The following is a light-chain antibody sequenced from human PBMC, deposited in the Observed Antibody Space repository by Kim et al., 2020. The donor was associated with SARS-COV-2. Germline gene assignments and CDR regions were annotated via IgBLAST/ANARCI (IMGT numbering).Light chain of an antibody. CDR2: DAS. Sequence: EIVMTQSPATLSVSPGEIATLSCRASQSVGIELAWYQQKPGQAPRLLIYDASTRETGIPGRFSGSGSGTEFTLTIGSLQSEDFALYYCQQYHRWPGITFGQGTRLEIK. CDR3: QQYHRWPGIT. CDR1: QSVGIE. V-gene: IGKV3-15*01. J-gene: IGKJ5*01.